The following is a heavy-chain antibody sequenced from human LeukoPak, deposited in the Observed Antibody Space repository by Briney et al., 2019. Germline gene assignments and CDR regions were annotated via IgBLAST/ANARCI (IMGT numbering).Heavy chain of an antibody. Sequence: ASVKVSCKASGYTFTSYYMHWVRQAPGQGLEWMGIINPSGGSTSYAQKFQGRVTMTRDTSTSTVYMELSSLRSEDTAVYYCATAMVRGVTHYYYGMDVWGQGTTVTVSS. J-gene: IGHJ6*02. D-gene: IGHD3-10*01. CDR3: ATAMVRGVTHYYYGMDV. CDR2: INPSGGST. V-gene: IGHV1-46*01. CDR1: GYTFTSYY.